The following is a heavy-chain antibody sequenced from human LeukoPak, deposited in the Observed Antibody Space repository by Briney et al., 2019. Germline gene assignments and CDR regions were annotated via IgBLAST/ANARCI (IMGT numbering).Heavy chain of an antibody. V-gene: IGHV4-39*07. D-gene: IGHD3-10*01. J-gene: IGHJ6*03. CDR2: IYHSGST. CDR1: GGSISSSSYY. Sequence: SETLSLTCTVSGGSISSSSYYWGWIRQPPGKGLEWIGEIYHSGSTNYNPSLKSRVTISVDKSKNQFSLKLSSVTAADTAVYYCARVTTMVRGVSPSGDYYYYMDVWGKGTTVTVSS. CDR3: ARVTTMVRGVSPSGDYYYYMDV.